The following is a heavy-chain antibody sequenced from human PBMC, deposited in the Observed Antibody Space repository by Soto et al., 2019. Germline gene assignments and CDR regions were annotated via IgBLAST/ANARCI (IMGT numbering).Heavy chain of an antibody. CDR1: ALIYSKSS. D-gene: IGHD1-26*01. Sequence: GESLRLSYGASALIYSKSSMNWVRQAPGKGLEWLSYISSNSVTIYYADSVRGRFTIFRDNAKNSLYLQMNSLRDEDTAVYYCAREDILGTRSFDYWGQGA. J-gene: IGHJ4*02. CDR2: ISSNSVTI. CDR3: AREDILGTRSFDY. V-gene: IGHV3-48*02.